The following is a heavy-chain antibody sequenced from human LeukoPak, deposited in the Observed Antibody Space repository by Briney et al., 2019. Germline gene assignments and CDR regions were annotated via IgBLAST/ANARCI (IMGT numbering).Heavy chain of an antibody. Sequence: SETLSLTCAVYGGSFSGYYWSWIRQPPGKGLEWIGEINHSGSTNYNPSLKSRVTISVDTSKNRFSLKLSSVTAADTAVYYCASFYYDFWSGYYRRYYYYGMDVWGQGTTVTVSS. V-gene: IGHV4-34*01. CDR3: ASFYYDFWSGYYRRYYYYGMDV. CDR2: INHSGST. CDR1: GGSFSGYY. J-gene: IGHJ6*02. D-gene: IGHD3-3*01.